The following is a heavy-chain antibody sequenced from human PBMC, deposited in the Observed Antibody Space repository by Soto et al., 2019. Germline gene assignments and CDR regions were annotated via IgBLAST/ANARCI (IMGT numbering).Heavy chain of an antibody. Sequence: QVQLVQSGAEVKKPGSSVKVSCKASGGTFSSYAISWVRQAPGQGLEWMGGILPIFGTANYAQKFQGRVTITADESTSTAYMELSSLRSEDTAVYYCARVFGVYCSSTSCYADGMDVWGQGTTVTVSS. V-gene: IGHV1-69*01. J-gene: IGHJ6*02. CDR2: ILPIFGTA. CDR1: GGTFSSYA. D-gene: IGHD2-2*01. CDR3: ARVFGVYCSSTSCYADGMDV.